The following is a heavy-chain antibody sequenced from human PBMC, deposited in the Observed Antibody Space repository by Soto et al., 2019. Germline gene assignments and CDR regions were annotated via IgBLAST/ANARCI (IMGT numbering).Heavy chain of an antibody. CDR1: GYTFTSYD. CDR3: ARTLYGDNVDY. Sequence: QVQLVQSGAEVKKPGASVQVSCKASGYTFTSYDINWVRQATGQGLEWMGWMNPNSGNTGDAQKFQGSVTMTRNTSIGTAYMELSSLRSEDTAEYYCARTLYGDNVDYWGQGTLVTVSS. V-gene: IGHV1-8*01. CDR2: MNPNSGNT. D-gene: IGHD4-17*01. J-gene: IGHJ4*02.